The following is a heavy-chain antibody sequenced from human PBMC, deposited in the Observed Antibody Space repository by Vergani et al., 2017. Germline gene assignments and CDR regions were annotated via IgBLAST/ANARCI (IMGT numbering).Heavy chain of an antibody. Sequence: EVQLVESGGGLVQPGGSLRLSCAASGFTFSSYSMNWVRQAPGKGLEWISYISSRSSIIYYADSVKGRFTISRDNAKNSLYLQMNSLRAEDMAVYYCARGGAKAYYYYYYMDVWGKGTTVTVSS. CDR2: ISSRSSII. J-gene: IGHJ6*03. V-gene: IGHV3-48*01. D-gene: IGHD1-26*01. CDR3: ARGGAKAYYYYYYMDV. CDR1: GFTFSSYS.